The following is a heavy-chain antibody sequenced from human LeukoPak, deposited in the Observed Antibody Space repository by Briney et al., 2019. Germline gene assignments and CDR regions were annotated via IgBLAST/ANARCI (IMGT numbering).Heavy chain of an antibody. Sequence: ASVKVSCKASGGTFSSYAISWVRQAPGQGLEWMGGIIPIFGTANYAQKFQGRVTITTDESTSTAYMELSNLRSEDTAVYYCARAGYYDSSGYTFYDAFDIWGQGTMVTVSS. CDR1: GGTFSSYA. CDR2: IIPIFGTA. V-gene: IGHV1-69*05. D-gene: IGHD3-22*01. J-gene: IGHJ3*02. CDR3: ARAGYYDSSGYTFYDAFDI.